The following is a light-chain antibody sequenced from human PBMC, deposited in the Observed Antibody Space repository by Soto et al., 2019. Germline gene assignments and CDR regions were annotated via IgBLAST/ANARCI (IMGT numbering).Light chain of an antibody. Sequence: DIQMTQSPSTLSASVGDRVTITSQASQSSSPWLAWYQQKPGKAPKILIYKASSLESGVPSRFSGSESGTEFTLTISSLQPDDFATYYCQQYKSYSRTFGQGTKLEIK. CDR3: QQYKSYSRT. CDR2: KAS. J-gene: IGKJ2*01. V-gene: IGKV1-5*03. CDR1: QSSSPW.